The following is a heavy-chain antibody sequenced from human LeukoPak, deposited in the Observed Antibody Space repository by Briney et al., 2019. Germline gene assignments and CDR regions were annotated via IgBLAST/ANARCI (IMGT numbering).Heavy chain of an antibody. CDR2: IYYSGST. J-gene: IGHJ4*02. D-gene: IGHD4-17*01. Sequence: PSETLSLTCTVSGGSISSYYWSWIGQPPGKGLEWIGYIYYSGSTNYNPSLKSRVTISVDTSKNQFSLKLSSVTAADTAVYYCARARPMTTVTLDYWGQGTLVTVSS. V-gene: IGHV4-59*01. CDR1: GGSISSYY. CDR3: ARARPMTTVTLDY.